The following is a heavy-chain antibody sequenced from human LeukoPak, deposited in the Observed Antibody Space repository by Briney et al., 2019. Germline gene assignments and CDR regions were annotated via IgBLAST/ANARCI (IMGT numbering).Heavy chain of an antibody. D-gene: IGHD5-18*01. J-gene: IGHJ6*03. CDR2: IYTSGST. V-gene: IGHV4-61*02. CDR1: GGSISSGSYY. Sequence: SETLSLTCTVSGGSISSGSYYWSWIRQPAGKGLEWIGRIYTSGSTNYNPSLKSRVTISVDTSKNQFSLKLSSVTAADTAVYYCARVPAMDSSPYYYYYMDVWGKGTTVTVSS. CDR3: ARVPAMDSSPYYYYYMDV.